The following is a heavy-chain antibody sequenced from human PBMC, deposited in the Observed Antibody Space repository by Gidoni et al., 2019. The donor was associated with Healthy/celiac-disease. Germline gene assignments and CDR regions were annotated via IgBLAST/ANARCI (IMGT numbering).Heavy chain of an antibody. J-gene: IGHJ3*02. Sequence: QVQLQESGPGLVKPSETLALTCTVSGCSIRRYYGSWIRQPPGKGLEWIGYIYYSGSTNYNPSRKSRVTISVDTSKNQFSLKLSSVTAADTAVYYCTVAQDAFDIWCQGTMVTVSS. CDR3: TVAQDAFDI. V-gene: IGHV4-59*01. CDR1: GCSIRRYY. D-gene: IGHD2-21*01. CDR2: IYYSGST.